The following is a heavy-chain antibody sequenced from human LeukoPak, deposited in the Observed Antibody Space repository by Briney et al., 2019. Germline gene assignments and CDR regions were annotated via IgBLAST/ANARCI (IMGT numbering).Heavy chain of an antibody. CDR3: ARGRSITLLRGVAMSDGFDI. D-gene: IGHD3-10*01. J-gene: IGHJ3*02. V-gene: IGHV3-21*01. Sequence: PGVSLRLSCAASGFTFSSYSMNWVRQAPGKGLEWVSFIDTSASYIYYGDSVKGRFTISRDNAKNSLYLQMNGLRAEDTAVYYCARGRSITLLRGVAMSDGFDIWGQGAMVTVSS. CDR1: GFTFSSYS. CDR2: IDTSASYI.